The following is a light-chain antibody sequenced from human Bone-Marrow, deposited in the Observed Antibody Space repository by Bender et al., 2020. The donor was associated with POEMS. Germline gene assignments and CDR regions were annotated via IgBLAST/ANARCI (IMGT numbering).Light chain of an antibody. V-gene: IGLV2-14*03. CDR1: SSDIGRYNY. CDR2: DVT. J-gene: IGLJ1*01. CDR3: CSVAGISTPYF. Sequence: QSVLTQPASVSGSPGQSITISCSGTSSDIGRYNYVSWYQQHPGKAPKLIIFDVTNRPSGVSNRFSGSKSGNTASLTISGRQSEDEADYYCCSVAGISTPYFFGTGTKVTVL.